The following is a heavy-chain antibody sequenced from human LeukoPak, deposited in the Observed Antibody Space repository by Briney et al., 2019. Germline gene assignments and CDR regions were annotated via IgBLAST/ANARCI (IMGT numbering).Heavy chain of an antibody. CDR2: IWYDGSNK. CDR3: ARDYYDSSGYSFYYYYGMDV. CDR1: GFTFSSYG. Sequence: PGGSLRLSCSASGFTFSSYGMHWVRQAPGKGLEWVAVIWYDGSNKYYADSVKGRFTISRDNSKNTLYLQMNSLRAEDTAVYYCARDYYDSSGYSFYYYYGMDVWGQGTTVTVSS. V-gene: IGHV3-33*01. D-gene: IGHD3-22*01. J-gene: IGHJ6*02.